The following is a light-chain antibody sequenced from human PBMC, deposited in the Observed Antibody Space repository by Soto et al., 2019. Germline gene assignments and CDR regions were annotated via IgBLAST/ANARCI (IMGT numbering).Light chain of an antibody. CDR1: QSIGIY. V-gene: IGKV1-39*01. J-gene: IGKJ2*01. Sequence: DIQMTQSPSSLSASVGDRVTITCRASQSIGIYLNWYQQKPGKATRLLIYAASTLEGGVPPRFSGSGSRTDFILAVSSLQPEDFATSYCQERYTTPLSFGPGTKLEI. CDR2: AAS. CDR3: QERYTTPLS.